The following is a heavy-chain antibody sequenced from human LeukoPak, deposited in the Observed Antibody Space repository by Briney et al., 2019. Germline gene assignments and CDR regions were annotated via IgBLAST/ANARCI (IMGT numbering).Heavy chain of an antibody. J-gene: IGHJ4*02. Sequence: SETLSLTCTVSGGSISSGSYYWSWIRQPAGKGLEWIERIYTSGSTNYNPSLKSRVTISVDTSKNQFSLKLSSVTAADTAVYYCAREGVIGVFDYWGQGTLVTVSS. CDR3: AREGVIGVFDY. CDR2: IYTSGST. V-gene: IGHV4-61*02. D-gene: IGHD3-10*01. CDR1: GGSISSGSYY.